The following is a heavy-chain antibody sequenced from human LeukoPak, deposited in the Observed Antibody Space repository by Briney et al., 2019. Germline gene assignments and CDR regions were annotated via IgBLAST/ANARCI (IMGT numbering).Heavy chain of an antibody. CDR3: AKGSSGYFVDL. J-gene: IGHJ5*02. CDR1: GFIFNNYG. Sequence: GGSLRLSCAASGFIFNNYGLIWVRQAPGKGPEWVSAISNDGGGTNYADFVKGRFTISRDNSKNTLFLQMNSLRAEDTALYYCAKGSSGYFVDLWGQGTLVTVSS. D-gene: IGHD3-22*01. V-gene: IGHV3-23*01. CDR2: ISNDGGGT.